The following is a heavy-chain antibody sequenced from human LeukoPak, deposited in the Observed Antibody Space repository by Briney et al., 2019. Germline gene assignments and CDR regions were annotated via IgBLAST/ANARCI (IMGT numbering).Heavy chain of an antibody. CDR3: ARGHYYDTSGDY. J-gene: IGHJ4*02. Sequence: SETLSLTCAVSGYSISSGSYWGWIRQPPGKGLEWIGYIDYSGGTNYNPSLKSRVTISVDTSKNQFSLNLSSVTAADTAVYYCARGHYYDTSGDYWGQGTLVTVSS. D-gene: IGHD3-22*01. V-gene: IGHV4-61*01. CDR1: GYSISSGSY. CDR2: IDYSGGT.